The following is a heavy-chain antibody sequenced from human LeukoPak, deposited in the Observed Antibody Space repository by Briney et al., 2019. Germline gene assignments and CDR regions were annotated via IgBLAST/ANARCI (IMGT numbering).Heavy chain of an antibody. CDR2: INPNSGGT. J-gene: IGHJ6*03. D-gene: IGHD1-26*01. V-gene: IGHV1-2*02. CDR3: ARDLDVGYYSYMDV. Sequence: GASVKVSCKASGYTFTGYYMHWVRRAAGQGLECMGWINPNSGGTNYAQKFQGRVTMTRDTSISTAYMELSRLRADDTAVYYCARDLDVGYYSYMDVWGKGTTVTISS. CDR1: GYTFTGYY.